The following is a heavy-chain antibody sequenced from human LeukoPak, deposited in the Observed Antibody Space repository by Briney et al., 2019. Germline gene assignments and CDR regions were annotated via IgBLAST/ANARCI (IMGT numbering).Heavy chain of an antibody. CDR2: INHSGST. J-gene: IGHJ6*03. V-gene: IGHV4-34*01. Sequence: SETLSLTCAVYGGSFSGYYWSWIRQPPGKGLEWIGEINHSGSTNYNPSLKSRVTISVHTSKNQFSLKLSSVTAADTAVYYCARGGSYGYYYYCYMDVWGKGTTVTVSS. CDR3: ARGGSYGYYYYCYMDV. D-gene: IGHD5-18*01. CDR1: GGSFSGYY.